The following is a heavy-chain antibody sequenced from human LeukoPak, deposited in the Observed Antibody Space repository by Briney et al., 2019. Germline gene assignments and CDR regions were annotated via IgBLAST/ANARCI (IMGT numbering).Heavy chain of an antibody. J-gene: IGHJ4*02. CDR3: TRDLTGGLYFDY. D-gene: IGHD7-27*01. CDR1: VGSISSYY. V-gene: IGHV4-59*01. Sequence: PSETLSLTCTVSVGSISSYYWSWIRQPPGKGLEGIGSIYYSGITNYHPPLKSRVSISVDTSKNQFSLRLSSVTAADTAIYYCTRDLTGGLYFDYWGQGTLVTVSS. CDR2: IYYSGIT.